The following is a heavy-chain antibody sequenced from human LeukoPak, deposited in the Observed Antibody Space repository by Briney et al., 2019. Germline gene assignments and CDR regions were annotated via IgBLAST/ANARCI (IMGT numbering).Heavy chain of an antibody. Sequence: GGSLRLSCAASGFTFSSYWMSWVRQAPGKGLEWVANIKQDGSEKYYVDSVKGRFTISRDNVKNSLYLQMNSPRAEDTAVYYCARRIYYYYYYMDVWGKGTTVTVSS. CDR3: ARRIYYYYYYMDV. CDR1: GFTFSSYW. V-gene: IGHV3-7*01. J-gene: IGHJ6*03. CDR2: IKQDGSEK.